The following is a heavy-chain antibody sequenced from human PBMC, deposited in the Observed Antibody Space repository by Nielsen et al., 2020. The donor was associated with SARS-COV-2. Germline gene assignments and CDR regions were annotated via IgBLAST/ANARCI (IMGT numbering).Heavy chain of an antibody. J-gene: IGHJ4*02. D-gene: IGHD5/OR15-5a*01. V-gene: IGHV3-23*01. CDR1: GFTFSRHA. CDR3: ARDNTVSTTIDY. Sequence: GESLKISCAASGFTFSRHAMNWVRQAPGKGLEWVSIIGAGGDNIYYADSVKGRFTISRDNSKNTVYLQMNSLRAEDTAVYYCARDNTVSTTIDYWGQGTLVTVSS. CDR2: IGAGGDNI.